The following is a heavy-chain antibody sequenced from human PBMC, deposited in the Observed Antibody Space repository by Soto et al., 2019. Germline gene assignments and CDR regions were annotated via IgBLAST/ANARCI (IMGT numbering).Heavy chain of an antibody. CDR2: ISYSGTT. CDR3: ARANRPITMTYLNWFDP. CDR1: GDSISSNNNY. V-gene: IGHV4-30-4*01. Sequence: PSETLSLTCTVSGDSISSNNNYWSWIRQPPGEGLEWIGFISYSGTTSYSPSLKSRVTISLDTSMNQFSLKLSSVTAADTAVYYCARANRPITMTYLNWFDPWGQGTLVTVSS. J-gene: IGHJ5*02. D-gene: IGHD3-22*01.